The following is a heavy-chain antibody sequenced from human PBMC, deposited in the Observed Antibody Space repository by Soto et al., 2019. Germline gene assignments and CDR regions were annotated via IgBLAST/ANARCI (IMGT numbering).Heavy chain of an antibody. V-gene: IGHV3-30*04. CDR2: ISYDGSNK. J-gene: IGHJ4*02. CDR3: AKDPRWRNRLGYFDY. D-gene: IGHD3-3*01. CDR1: GFTFSNYA. Sequence: GGSLRLSCAASGFTFSNYAMHWVRQAPGKGLEWVAVISYDGSNKYYADSVKGRFTISRDNSKNTLYLQMNGLRAEDTAVYYCAKDPRWRNRLGYFDYWGQGTLVTVSS.